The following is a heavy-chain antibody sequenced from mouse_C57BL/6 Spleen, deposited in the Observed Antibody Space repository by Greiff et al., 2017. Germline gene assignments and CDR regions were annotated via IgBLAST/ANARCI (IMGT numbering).Heavy chain of an antibody. CDR2: ISYDGSN. D-gene: IGHD1-1*01. J-gene: IGHJ2*01. CDR3: ASGGSYYGSSYFDY. Sequence: EVQLVESGPGLVKPSQSLSLTCSVTGYSITSGYYWNWIRQFPGNKLEWMGYISYDGSNNYNPSLKNRISITRDTSKNQFFLKLNSVTTEDTATYYCASGGSYYGSSYFDYWGQGTTLTVSS. V-gene: IGHV3-6*01. CDR1: GYSITSGYY.